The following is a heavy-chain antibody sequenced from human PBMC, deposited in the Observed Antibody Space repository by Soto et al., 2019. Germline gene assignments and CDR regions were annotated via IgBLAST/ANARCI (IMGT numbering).Heavy chain of an antibody. CDR1: GASISTYY. J-gene: IGHJ4*02. D-gene: IGHD6-13*01. CDR2: IYYSGST. V-gene: IGHV4-59*01. CDR3: ARQLIY. Sequence: SETLSLTCTVSGASISTYYWSWIRQPPGKGLEWIGYIYYSGSTNYNPSLKSRVTISVDTSKNQFSLKLSSVTAADTAVYYYARQLIYWGQGTPVTVSS.